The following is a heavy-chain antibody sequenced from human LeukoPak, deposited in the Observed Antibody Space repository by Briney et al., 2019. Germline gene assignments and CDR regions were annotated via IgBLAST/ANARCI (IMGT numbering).Heavy chain of an antibody. CDR3: ATGGGSGWPNWFDP. CDR1: GYTFTSYG. V-gene: IGHV1-18*01. D-gene: IGHD6-19*01. CDR2: ISAYNGNT. Sequence: ASVKVSCKASGYTFTSYGISWVRQAPGQGLEWMGWISAYNGNTNYAQKFQGRVTITADKSTSTAYMELSSLRSEDTAVYYCATGGGSGWPNWFDPWGQGTLVTVSS. J-gene: IGHJ5*02.